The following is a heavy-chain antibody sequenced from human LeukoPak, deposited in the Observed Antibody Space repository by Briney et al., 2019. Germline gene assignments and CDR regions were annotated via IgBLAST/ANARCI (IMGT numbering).Heavy chain of an antibody. J-gene: IGHJ6*02. CDR3: AAGYGDYVRPAYYYYGMDV. Sequence: SVKVSCKASGFTFTSSAMQWVRQARGQRLEWIGWIVVGSGNTNCAQKFQERVTITRDMSTSTAYMELSSLRSEDTAVYYCAAGYGDYVRPAYYYYGMDVWGQGTTVTVSS. CDR1: GFTFTSSA. D-gene: IGHD4-17*01. CDR2: IVVGSGNT. V-gene: IGHV1-58*02.